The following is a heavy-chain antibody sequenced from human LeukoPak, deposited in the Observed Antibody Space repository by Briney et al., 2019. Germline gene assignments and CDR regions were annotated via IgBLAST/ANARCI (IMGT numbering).Heavy chain of an antibody. D-gene: IGHD3-22*01. CDR1: GSTFSSYG. Sequence: PGGSLRLSCGASGSTFSSYGMHWVRQAPGKGPEYVSAITNNGDRTYYADSVKGRFTISRDNYKNTLYLEMGSLRPEVTAVYYCARARYGGYYDYWGQGTLVTVSS. CDR3: ARARYGGYYDY. J-gene: IGHJ4*02. V-gene: IGHV3-64*02. CDR2: ITNNGDRT.